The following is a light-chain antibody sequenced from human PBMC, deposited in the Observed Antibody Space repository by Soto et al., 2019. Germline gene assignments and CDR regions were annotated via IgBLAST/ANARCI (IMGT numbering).Light chain of an antibody. CDR2: GAF. CDR1: HSVSSSY. V-gene: IGKV3-20*01. Sequence: EIVLTQSPGTLSLSPGERATLSCRASHSVSSSYSAWYQQKPGQAPRLLIYGAFSRATGIPDRFSGSGSGTDFTLTISRLEPEDIAVYYCQQYGSSPPYTFGQGTKLEIK. CDR3: QQYGSSPPYT. J-gene: IGKJ2*01.